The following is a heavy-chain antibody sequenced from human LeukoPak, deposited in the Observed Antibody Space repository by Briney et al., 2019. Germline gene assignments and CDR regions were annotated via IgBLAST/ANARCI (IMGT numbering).Heavy chain of an antibody. Sequence: ASVKVSCKASGYTLTSYYMHWVRQAPGQGPEWMGIINPSGGSTSYAQKFQGRVTMTRDVSTSTVYMELSSLRSEDTAVYYCARGHDILTGPKYYYYYYMDVWGKGITVTVSS. CDR1: GYTLTSYY. J-gene: IGHJ6*03. D-gene: IGHD3-9*01. V-gene: IGHV1-46*01. CDR2: INPSGGST. CDR3: ARGHDILTGPKYYYYYYMDV.